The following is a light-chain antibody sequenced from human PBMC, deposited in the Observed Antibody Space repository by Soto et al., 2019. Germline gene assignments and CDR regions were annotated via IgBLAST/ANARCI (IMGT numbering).Light chain of an antibody. CDR2: GVS. J-gene: IGLJ3*02. V-gene: IGLV2-14*01. CDR1: SSDVGGHNF. CDR3: SSYTRANTWV. Sequence: QSALTQPASVSGSPGQSITNSCTGTSSDVGGHNFVSWYQQHPGKAPKVMIYGVSDRPSGVSNRFSGSKSGNTASLTIAGLQAEDEADYYCSSYTRANTWVFGGGTKVTVL.